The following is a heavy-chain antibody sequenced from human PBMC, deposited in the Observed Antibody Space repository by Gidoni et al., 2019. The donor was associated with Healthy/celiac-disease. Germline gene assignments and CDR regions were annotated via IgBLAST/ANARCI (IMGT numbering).Heavy chain of an antibody. J-gene: IGHJ3*02. V-gene: IGHV2-5*01. CDR3: AHRPIAARPDANAFDI. CDR2: IYWNDDK. D-gene: IGHD6-6*01. Sequence: QITLKESGPTLVNPTQTLTLTCTFSGFSLRTSGVGVGWIRQPPGKALEWLALIYWNDDKRYSPSLKSRLTITKDTSKNQVVLTMTNMDPVDTATYYCAHRPIAARPDANAFDIWGQGTMVTVSS. CDR1: GFSLRTSGVG.